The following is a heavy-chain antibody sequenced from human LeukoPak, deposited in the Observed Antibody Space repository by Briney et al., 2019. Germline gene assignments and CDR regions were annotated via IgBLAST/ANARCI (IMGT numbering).Heavy chain of an antibody. D-gene: IGHD6-13*01. CDR3: ARDGSSSWYWLDYYYYMDV. CDR1: GYTFTSYG. V-gene: IGHV1-18*01. Sequence: ASVKVSCKASGYTFTSYGISWVRQAPGQGLEWMGWISAYNGNTNYAQKLQGRVAMTTVTSTSTAYMELRSQRSDDTAVYYCARDGSSSWYWLDYYYYMDVWGKGTTVTVSS. J-gene: IGHJ6*03. CDR2: ISAYNGNT.